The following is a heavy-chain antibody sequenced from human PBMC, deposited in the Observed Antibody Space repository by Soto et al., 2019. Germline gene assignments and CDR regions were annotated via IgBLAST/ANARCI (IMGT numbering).Heavy chain of an antibody. V-gene: IGHV3-7*04. Sequence: EVQLVESGGGLVQPGGSLRLSCAASGFTFSGYWMNWVRQAPGKGLEWVATINEDGAQTYYVDSVKGRFTISRDNARDSLYLQMNRLSAEDPGVYFCAGGGGWICDYWGQGTLVAVSS. D-gene: IGHD5-12*01. J-gene: IGHJ4*02. CDR1: GFTFSGYW. CDR3: AGGGGWICDY. CDR2: INEDGAQT.